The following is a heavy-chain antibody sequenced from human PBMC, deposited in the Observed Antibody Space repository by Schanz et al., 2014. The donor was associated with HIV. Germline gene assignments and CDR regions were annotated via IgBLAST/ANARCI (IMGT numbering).Heavy chain of an antibody. V-gene: IGHV3-33*01. J-gene: IGHJ4*02. Sequence: QVQLVESGGGVVQPGRSLRLSCTASGFTFSNYGMHWVRQAPGKGLEWVAAIWYDGSNKFYADSVKGRFTISRDNSKNTLYLQMNNLRAEDTAVYYCARDFNFWSGHYYFDYWGQGTLVTVSS. D-gene: IGHD3-3*01. CDR2: IWYDGSNK. CDR3: ARDFNFWSGHYYFDY. CDR1: GFTFSNYG.